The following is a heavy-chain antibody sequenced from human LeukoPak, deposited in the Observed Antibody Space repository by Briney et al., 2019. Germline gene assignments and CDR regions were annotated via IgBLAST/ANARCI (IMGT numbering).Heavy chain of an antibody. CDR3: AIVPAASPAQDY. Sequence: GSVKVSCKASGYTFTSYDINWVRQATGQGLEWMGWMNPNSGNTGYAQKFQGRVTITRNTSISTAYMELSSLRSEDTAVYYCAIVPAASPAQDYWGQGTLVTVSS. D-gene: IGHD2-2*01. CDR1: GYTFTSYD. V-gene: IGHV1-8*03. CDR2: MNPNSGNT. J-gene: IGHJ4*02.